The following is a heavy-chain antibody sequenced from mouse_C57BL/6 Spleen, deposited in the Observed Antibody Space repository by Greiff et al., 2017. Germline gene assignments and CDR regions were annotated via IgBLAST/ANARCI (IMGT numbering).Heavy chain of an antibody. CDR3: ARNYYDYDWFAY. Sequence: QVQLQQPGAELVKPGASVKLSCKASGYTFTSYWMHWVKQRPGQGLEWIGMIHPNSGSTNYNEKFKSKATLTVDKSSSTAYMQLSSLTSEDSAVYYGARNYYDYDWFAYWGQGTLVTVSA. CDR1: GYTFTSYW. V-gene: IGHV1-64*01. D-gene: IGHD2-4*01. J-gene: IGHJ3*01. CDR2: IHPNSGST.